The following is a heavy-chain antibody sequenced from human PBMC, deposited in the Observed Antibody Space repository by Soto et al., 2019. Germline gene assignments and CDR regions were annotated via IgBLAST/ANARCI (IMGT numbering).Heavy chain of an antibody. D-gene: IGHD6-19*01. CDR2: LSRSGNTI. CDR1: GFTLGDYE. V-gene: IGHV3-11*01. J-gene: IGHJ3*02. CDR3: ARSSGWYEADAFDI. Sequence: VQLVESGGGLFQPGGSLRLSCAASGFTLGDYEMSWIRQAPGKGLEWVSFLSRSGNTIYYADSVKGRFSISRDNAKNSVFLQMKSLRVEDTAAYFYARSSGWYEADAFDIWGQGTVVTVSA.